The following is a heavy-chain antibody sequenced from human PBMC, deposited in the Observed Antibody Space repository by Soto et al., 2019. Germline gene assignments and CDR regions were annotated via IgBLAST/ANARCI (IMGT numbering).Heavy chain of an antibody. CDR2: IYYSGST. D-gene: IGHD2-2*02. Sequence: QVQLQESGPGLVKPSQTLSLTCTVSGVSISSGGYYWSWIRQHPGKGLEWIGYIYYSGSTYYNPSLKSRVTISVDTSKNQFSLKLSSVTAADTAVYYCGLGAAPKPYFDYWGQGTLVTVSS. J-gene: IGHJ4*02. V-gene: IGHV4-31*03. CDR1: GVSISSGGYY. CDR3: GLGAAPKPYFDY.